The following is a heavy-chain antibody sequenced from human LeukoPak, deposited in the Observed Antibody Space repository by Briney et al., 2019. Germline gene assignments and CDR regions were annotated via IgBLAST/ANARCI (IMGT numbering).Heavy chain of an antibody. CDR2: ISGSGAST. V-gene: IGHV3-23*01. Sequence: GGSLRLSCVGSGFSFSSYGMSWVRQAPGKGLEWVSGISGSGASTYFRDSVKGRFNISRDNVKNTLYLQMKSLRVEDTAIYYCVKLSLTAAGRGRNWFDSWGQGTLVTVSS. D-gene: IGHD6-13*01. CDR3: VKLSLTAAGRGRNWFDS. J-gene: IGHJ5*01. CDR1: GFSFSSYG.